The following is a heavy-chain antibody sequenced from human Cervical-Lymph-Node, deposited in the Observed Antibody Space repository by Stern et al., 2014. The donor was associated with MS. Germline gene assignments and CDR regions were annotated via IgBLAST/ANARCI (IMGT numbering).Heavy chain of an antibody. Sequence: QVQLVQSGAEVKKPGSWVKVSCKASGGTFSSYPISWVRQAPGQGLEGMGGHIRIFGTANYAQKFQGRVTITADESTSTAYMELSSLRSEDTAVYYCARGELKEGLVRGMDVWGQGTTVTVSS. CDR1: GGTFSSYP. J-gene: IGHJ6*02. V-gene: IGHV1-69*01. CDR3: ARGELKEGLVRGMDV. D-gene: IGHD1-26*01. CDR2: HIRIFGTA.